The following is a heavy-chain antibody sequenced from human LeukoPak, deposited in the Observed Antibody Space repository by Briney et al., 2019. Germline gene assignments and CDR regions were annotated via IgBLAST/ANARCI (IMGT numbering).Heavy chain of an antibody. J-gene: IGHJ5*01. CDR2: INHGGKT. CDR1: GSSFSKYY. Sequence: SETLSLTCAVYGSSFSKYYLNWIRQSPGKGLEWIAEINHGGKTNYNSALKSRVSLSVDTSNNQFSLKLTSVTAADEGVYYCARGGVLLVVGATMNNWFDSWGQGSLVTVSS. V-gene: IGHV4-34*01. D-gene: IGHD2-8*02. CDR3: ARGGVLLVVGATMNNWFDS.